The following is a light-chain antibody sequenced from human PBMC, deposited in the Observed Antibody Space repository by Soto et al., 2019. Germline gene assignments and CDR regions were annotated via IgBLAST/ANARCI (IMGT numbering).Light chain of an antibody. V-gene: IGKV1-39*01. Sequence: DILMTQSPSSLSASVGDRVTITCRASQSVGSLLNWFQQRPGIAPKLLIYAASTLQSGAPSRFSGSGAGTDFTLIISSLQPEDFATYYCQQSYSFPYTFGQGTKLEI. CDR3: QQSYSFPYT. CDR2: AAS. J-gene: IGKJ2*01. CDR1: QSVGSL.